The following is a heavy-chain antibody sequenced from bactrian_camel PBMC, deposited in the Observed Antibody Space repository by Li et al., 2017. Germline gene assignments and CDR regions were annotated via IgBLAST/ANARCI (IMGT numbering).Heavy chain of an antibody. V-gene: IGHV3S1*01. J-gene: IGHJ4*01. D-gene: IGHD7*01. CDR3: AFEIPPHARGWDSKQVAPMAPLCPTQGY. CDR2: FYTGHDTT. Sequence: HVQLVESGGGSVQIGGSLTLACAASRDFDDADAEWGWFRQAPGQAREGVAVFYTGHDTTRCADSVKGRFTISRDNAKNTMHLQMNDLKPEDTGMYYCAFEIPPHARGWDSKQVAPMAPLCPTQGYWGQGTQVTVS. CDR1: RDFDDADA.